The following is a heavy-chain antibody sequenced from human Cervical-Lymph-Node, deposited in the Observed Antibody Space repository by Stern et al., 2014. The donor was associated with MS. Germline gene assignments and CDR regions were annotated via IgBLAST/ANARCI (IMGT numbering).Heavy chain of an antibody. D-gene: IGHD3/OR15-3a*01. Sequence: VQLVESGGGVVQPGRSLRLSCAASGFTFSDYPMHWVRQTPGKGLEWVAVISYVETDKFYADSVKGLFTISRDNSKNTLYLQMNSLRSEDTAVYHCARDRSGLGDYWGQGTLVTVSS. CDR1: GFTFSDYP. J-gene: IGHJ4*02. CDR2: ISYVETDK. V-gene: IGHV3-30*04. CDR3: ARDRSGLGDY.